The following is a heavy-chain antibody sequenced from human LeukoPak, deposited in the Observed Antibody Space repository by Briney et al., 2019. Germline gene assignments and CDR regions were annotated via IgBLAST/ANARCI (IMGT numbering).Heavy chain of an antibody. CDR1: GYTFSGYY. CDR2: INPNNGGT. CDR3: VRGFSTVTTGEY. Sequence: ASVKVSCKASGYTFSGYYMHWVRQAPGQGLEWMGWINPNNGGTNYAQKFQGWVTMTRDTSISTVYMELSRLKSDDTAVYYCVRGFSTVTTGEYWGQGALVTVSS. V-gene: IGHV1-2*04. D-gene: IGHD1-1*01. J-gene: IGHJ4*02.